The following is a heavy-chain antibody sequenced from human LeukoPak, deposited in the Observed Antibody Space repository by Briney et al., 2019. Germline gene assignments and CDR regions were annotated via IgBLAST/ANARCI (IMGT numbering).Heavy chain of an antibody. CDR3: AKDHYDSSGYPGHFDY. CDR2: ISGSGGST. J-gene: IGHJ4*02. CDR1: GFTFSSYA. D-gene: IGHD3-22*01. V-gene: IGHV3-23*01. Sequence: VGSLRLSCAASGFTFSSYAMSWVRQAPGKGLEWVSAISGSGGSTYYADSVKGRFTISRDNSKNTLYLQMNSLRAEDTAVYYCAKDHYDSSGYPGHFDYWGQGTLVTVSS.